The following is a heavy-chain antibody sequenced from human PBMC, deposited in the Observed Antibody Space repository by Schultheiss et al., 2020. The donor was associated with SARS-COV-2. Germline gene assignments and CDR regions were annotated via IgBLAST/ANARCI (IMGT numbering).Heavy chain of an antibody. V-gene: IGHV1-46*01. Sequence: ASVKVSCKTSGYTFTTYYMHWVRQAPGQGLEWMGIFNPSGAGSTSYAQQFQGRVTMSRDTSTGTFYMELSSLGPEDTAVYYCARVGGVNYYYYGLDVWGQGTTVTVSS. CDR3: ARVGGVNYYYYGLDV. D-gene: IGHD3-16*01. CDR1: GYTFTTYY. J-gene: IGHJ6*02. CDR2: FNPSGAGST.